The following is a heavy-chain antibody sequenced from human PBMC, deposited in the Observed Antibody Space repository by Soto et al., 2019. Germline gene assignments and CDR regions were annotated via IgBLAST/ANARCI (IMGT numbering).Heavy chain of an antibody. CDR2: IIPMFGIT. J-gene: IGHJ4*02. CDR3: ARDRALSNAALVMAY. CDR1: GGTFSSYV. Sequence: QVQLVQSGAEVKKPGSSMKVSCKASGGTFSSYVFSWVRQAPGQGLEWMGRIIPMFGITNYAQKCEGRVTITADKSTTTVDMQLERLISEDTAIYYCARDRALSNAALVMAYWGQGTLITVSS. V-gene: IGHV1-69*04. D-gene: IGHD2-21*01.